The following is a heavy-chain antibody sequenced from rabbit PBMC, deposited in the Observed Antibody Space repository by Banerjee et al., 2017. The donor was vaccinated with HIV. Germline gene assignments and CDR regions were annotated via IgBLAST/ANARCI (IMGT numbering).Heavy chain of an antibody. Sequence: QEQLVESGGGLVTLGGSLKLTCKASGIDFSSSYWISWVRQAPGKGLEWIVCIVAGSTGSSYYASWAKGRFTISKTSSTTVTLQMTSLTVADTATYFCVRDGVYVSGRGQTFNLWGPGTLVTVS. CDR3: VRDGVYVSGRGQTFNL. V-gene: IGHV1S45*01. CDR2: IVAGSTGSS. J-gene: IGHJ4*01. CDR1: GIDFSSSYW. D-gene: IGHD4-1*01.